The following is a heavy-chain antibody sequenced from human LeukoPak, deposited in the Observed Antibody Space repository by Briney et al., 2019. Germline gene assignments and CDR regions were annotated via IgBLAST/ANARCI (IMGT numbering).Heavy chain of an antibody. J-gene: IGHJ3*02. CDR2: ISAYNGNT. V-gene: IGHV1-18*01. CDR1: GYTFTSYG. CDR3: AGVEATATYAFDI. D-gene: IGHD5-12*01. Sequence: ASVKVSCKASGYTFTSYGISWVRQAPGQGLEWMGWISAYNGNTNYAQKLQGRVTMTTDTSTSTAYVELRSLRSDDTAVYYCAGVEATATYAFDIWGQGTMVTVSS.